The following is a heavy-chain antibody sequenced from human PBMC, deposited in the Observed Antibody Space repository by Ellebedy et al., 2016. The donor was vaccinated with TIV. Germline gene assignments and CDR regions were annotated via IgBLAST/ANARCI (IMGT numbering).Heavy chain of an antibody. CDR3: ARGRGYILDH. V-gene: IGHV3-53*01. J-gene: IGHJ4*02. CDR2: INTGGGT. D-gene: IGHD5-12*01. Sequence: GGSLRLXXAASAFTFSSYAMSWIRQAPGKGLEWVSIINTGGGTYYADSVKGRFTISRDNSKNTVYLQMNSLRAEDTAVYYCARGRGYILDHWGQGTLVTVSS. CDR1: AFTFSSYA.